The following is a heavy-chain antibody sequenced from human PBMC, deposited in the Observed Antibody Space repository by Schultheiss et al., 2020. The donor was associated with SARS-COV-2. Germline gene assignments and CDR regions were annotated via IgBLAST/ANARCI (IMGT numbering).Heavy chain of an antibody. CDR2: ISADNGNT. J-gene: IGHJ3*02. CDR1: GGTFSSYA. Sequence: ASVKVSCKASGGTFSSYAISWVRQAPGQGLEWMGWISADNGNTNYAQNLQGRVTMTTDTSTSTAYMELRSLRSEDTAVYYCARGRWPQFRDAFDIWGQGTMVTVSS. V-gene: IGHV1-18*01. CDR3: ARGRWPQFRDAFDI. D-gene: IGHD5-24*01.